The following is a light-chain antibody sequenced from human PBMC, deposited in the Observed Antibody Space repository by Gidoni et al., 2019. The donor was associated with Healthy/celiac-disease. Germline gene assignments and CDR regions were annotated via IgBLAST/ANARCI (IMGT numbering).Light chain of an antibody. CDR1: QSVSSSY. V-gene: IGKV3-20*01. J-gene: IGKJ4*01. CDR3: QQYGSSSLT. Sequence: IVLTHSPGTLSLSPGERATLPCRASQSVSSSYLAWYQQKPGQAPRLLIYGASSRATGIPDRFSGSGSGTDFTLTISRLEPEDFAVYYCQQYGSSSLTFGGGTKVEIK. CDR2: GAS.